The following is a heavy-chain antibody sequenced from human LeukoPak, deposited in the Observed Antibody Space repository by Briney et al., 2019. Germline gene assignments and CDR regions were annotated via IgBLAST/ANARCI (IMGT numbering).Heavy chain of an antibody. CDR1: GGSISSSSYY. Sequence: SETLSLTCTVSGGSISSSSYYWGWIRQPPGKGLEWIGSIYYSGSTTYNPSLKSRLTISLDTSKNQFSLKLRSVTAADTAVYYCAGDYSSASYRFDYWGQGTLVSVSS. D-gene: IGHD3-10*01. CDR2: IYYSGST. V-gene: IGHV4-39*07. CDR3: AGDYSSASYRFDY. J-gene: IGHJ4*02.